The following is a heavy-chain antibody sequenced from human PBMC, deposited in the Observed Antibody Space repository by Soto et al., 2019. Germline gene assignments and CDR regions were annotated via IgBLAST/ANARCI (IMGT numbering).Heavy chain of an antibody. V-gene: IGHV3-30-3*01. CDR2: ISYDGSNN. CDR1: GFTFSNYA. J-gene: IGHJ1*01. D-gene: IGHD3-10*01. CDR3: ARDGGITKQMRPYFRH. Sequence: QVQLVESGGGVVQPGRSLRLSCAASGFTFSNYAMHWVRQAPGKGLEWVAVISYDGSNNYYADSVKGRFTISRDNSKNTLYLQMNSLRPEDTAVYYCARDGGITKQMRPYFRHWGQGTLVTVSS.